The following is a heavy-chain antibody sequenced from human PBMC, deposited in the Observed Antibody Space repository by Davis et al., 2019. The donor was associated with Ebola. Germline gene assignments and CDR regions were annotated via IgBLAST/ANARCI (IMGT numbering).Heavy chain of an antibody. D-gene: IGHD3-3*01. CDR3: ARDGSFWSGYYPFDY. V-gene: IGHV3-21*01. CDR2: ISSSSSYI. CDR1: GFTFSSYS. J-gene: IGHJ4*02. Sequence: GESLKISCAASGFTFSSYSMNWVRQAPGKGLEWVSSISSSSSYIYYADSVKGRFTNSRDNAKNSLYLQMNSLRAADTAVYYCARDGSFWSGYYPFDYWGQGTLVTVSS.